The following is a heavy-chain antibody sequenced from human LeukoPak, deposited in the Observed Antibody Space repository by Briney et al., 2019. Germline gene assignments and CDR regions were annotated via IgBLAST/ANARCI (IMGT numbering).Heavy chain of an antibody. CDR1: GGSFSGYY. CDR2: INHSGST. V-gene: IGHV4-34*01. D-gene: IGHD2-15*01. Sequence: SDTLSLTCAVYGGSFSGYYWSWIRQPPGKGLEWIGEINHSGSTNYNPSLKSRVTISVDTSKNQFSLKLSSVTAADTAVYYCARLVVAATPDYFDYWGQGTLVTVSS. J-gene: IGHJ4*02. CDR3: ARLVVAATPDYFDY.